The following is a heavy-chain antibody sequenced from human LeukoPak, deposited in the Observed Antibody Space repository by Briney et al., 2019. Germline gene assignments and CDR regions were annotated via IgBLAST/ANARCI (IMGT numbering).Heavy chain of an antibody. V-gene: IGHV1-2*02. J-gene: IGHJ4*02. D-gene: IGHD6-13*01. CDR2: INPNSGGT. CDR3: ARVPNSPQQLAHYYFDY. Sequence: ASVKVSCKASGYTFTDYYMHWVRQAPGQGLEWMGWINPNSGGTNYAQKFQGRVTMTRDTSISTAYMELSRLRSDDTAVYYCARVPNSPQQLAHYYFDYWGQGTLVTVSS. CDR1: GYTFTDYY.